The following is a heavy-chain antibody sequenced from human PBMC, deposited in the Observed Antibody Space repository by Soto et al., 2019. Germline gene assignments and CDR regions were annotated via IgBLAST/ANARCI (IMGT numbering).Heavy chain of an antibody. CDR2: ISYDGSNK. J-gene: IGHJ6*02. Sequence: QVQLVESGGGVVQPGRSLRLSCAASGFTFSSYGMHWVRQAPGKGLEWVAVISYDGSNKYYADSVKDRFTISRDNSKNTLYLQMNSLRAEDTAVYYCAKGQLVRGYYYGMDVWGQGTTVTVSS. V-gene: IGHV3-30*18. D-gene: IGHD6-6*01. CDR3: AKGQLVRGYYYGMDV. CDR1: GFTFSSYG.